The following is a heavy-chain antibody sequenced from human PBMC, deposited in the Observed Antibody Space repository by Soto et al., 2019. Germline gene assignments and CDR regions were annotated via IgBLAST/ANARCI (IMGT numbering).Heavy chain of an antibody. V-gene: IGHV1-18*04. Sequence: QVQLVQSGAEVKKPGASVKVSCKASGYTFTSYGISWVRQAPGQGLEWMGWISAYNGNTNYAQKLQGRVTMTTDTSTSTAYMELRSLRSDDTAVYYCARDTGQWLVTGYYYYGMDVWGQGTTVTVSS. CDR1: GYTFTSYG. J-gene: IGHJ6*02. CDR2: ISAYNGNT. D-gene: IGHD6-19*01. CDR3: ARDTGQWLVTGYYYYGMDV.